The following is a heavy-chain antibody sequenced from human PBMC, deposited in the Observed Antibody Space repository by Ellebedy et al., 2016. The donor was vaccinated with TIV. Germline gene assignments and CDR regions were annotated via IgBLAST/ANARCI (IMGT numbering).Heavy chain of an antibody. V-gene: IGHV3-53*01. CDR3: AAQRPLREGDWYGLY. CDR2: IHSGGGGTT. J-gene: IGHJ4*02. CDR1: GFTVSSNY. D-gene: IGHD6-19*01. Sequence: LSLTCAVSGFTVSSNYMSWARQAPGRGLEWVAVIHSGGGGTTYYADSVKGRFTISRDNSKNTLYLQMNSLKAEDTAVYYCAAQRPLREGDWYGLYWGQGSQVTVSS.